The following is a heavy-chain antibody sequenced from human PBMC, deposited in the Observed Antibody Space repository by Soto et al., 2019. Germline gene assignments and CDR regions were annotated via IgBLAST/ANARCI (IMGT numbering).Heavy chain of an antibody. Sequence: QVQLVESGGGVVQPGGSLRLSCAASGFTFNNYGMHWVRQAPGEGLEWVEVVSYDGRVQYYADSAKGRFTISRDNSKNTPYLQMNSLRDDDTAVYYCAKEISPKAGKWYFDLWGRGTLVTVSS. V-gene: IGHV3-30*18. CDR3: AKEISPKAGKWYFDL. D-gene: IGHD6-19*01. J-gene: IGHJ2*01. CDR2: VSYDGRVQ. CDR1: GFTFNNYG.